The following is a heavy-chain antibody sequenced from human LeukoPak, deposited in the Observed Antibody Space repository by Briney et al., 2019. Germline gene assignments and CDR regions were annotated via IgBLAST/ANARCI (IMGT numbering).Heavy chain of an antibody. V-gene: IGHV3-23*01. D-gene: IGHD3-10*01. Sequence: GGSLRLSCAASGFTFSSYAMSWVRQAPGKGLEWVSAISGSGGSTYYADSVKGRFTISRDNSKNTLYLQMNSLRAEDTAVYYCATPHRITMVRGXXXAFDIWXXGXMVTV. CDR2: ISGSGGST. CDR1: GFTFSSYA. J-gene: IGHJ3*02. CDR3: ATPHRITMVRGXXXAFDI.